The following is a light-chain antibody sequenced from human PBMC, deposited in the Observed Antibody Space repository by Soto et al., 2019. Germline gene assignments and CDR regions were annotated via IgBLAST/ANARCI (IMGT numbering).Light chain of an antibody. CDR2: DAS. V-gene: IGKV3-11*01. Sequence: EILLTQSPATLSLSPGERATLSCRASQSVRSSLAWYQQKPGQAPRLLIYDASTRATVIPGRFSGSGSGTDFTLTISNLEPEDCAVYYCQHRSSWPWTFGQGAKVEIK. CDR3: QHRSSWPWT. CDR1: QSVRSS. J-gene: IGKJ1*01.